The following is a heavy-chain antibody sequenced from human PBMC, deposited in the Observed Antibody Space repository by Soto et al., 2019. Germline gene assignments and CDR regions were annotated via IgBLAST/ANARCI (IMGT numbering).Heavy chain of an antibody. CDR2: FYYSGST. CDR3: ARQVVDGTVAGTGSFDY. J-gene: IGHJ4*02. V-gene: IGHV4-39*01. D-gene: IGHD6-19*01. Sequence: SGPLSLTSPLFGGSIPIITYNWVGIRQPPGKGLEWIGSFYYSGSTYYNPSLKSRATISVDTSEKQFSLKLSSVTAADTAVYYCARQVVDGTVAGTGSFDYWGQGTLVTVS. CDR1: GGSIPIITYN.